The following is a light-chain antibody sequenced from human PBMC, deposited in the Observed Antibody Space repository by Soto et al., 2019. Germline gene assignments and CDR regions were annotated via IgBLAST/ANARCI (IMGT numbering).Light chain of an antibody. CDR3: SAYAGSSTLV. CDR1: SSDVGGYNY. J-gene: IGLJ2*01. Sequence: QSAPTQPPSASGSPGQSVTFSCTGTSSDVGGYNYVSWYQQYPGTAPKLMIYEVYQRPSVVPDRFSGSKSGNTASLTVSGLPREDEADYYCSAYAGSSTLVFGGGTKLTVL. V-gene: IGLV2-8*01. CDR2: EVY.